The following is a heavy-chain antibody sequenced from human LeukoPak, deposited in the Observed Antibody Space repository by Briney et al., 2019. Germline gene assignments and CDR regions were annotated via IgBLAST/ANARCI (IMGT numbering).Heavy chain of an antibody. Sequence: ESLKISCKGPGYSFTSYWIGWVRQMPGKGLEWMGIIYPGDSDTSYSPSFQGQVTISADKSISTAYLQWSSLKASDTAMYYCARHDTAAAGTYYYYGMDVWGKGTTVTVSS. V-gene: IGHV5-51*01. J-gene: IGHJ6*04. CDR1: GYSFTSYW. CDR2: IYPGDSDT. D-gene: IGHD6-13*01. CDR3: ARHDTAAAGTYYYYGMDV.